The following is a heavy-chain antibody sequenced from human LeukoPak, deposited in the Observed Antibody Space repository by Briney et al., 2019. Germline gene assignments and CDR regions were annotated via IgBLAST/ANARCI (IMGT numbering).Heavy chain of an antibody. CDR1: GGSFSGYY. D-gene: IGHD4-11*01. CDR3: ARVYSNYVGWFDP. Sequence: PSETLSLTCAVYGGSFSGYYWSWIRQPPGKGLEWIGEINHSGSTNYNPSLKSRVTTSVDTSKNQFSLKLSSVTAADTAVYYCARVYSNYVGWFDPWGQGTLVTVSS. CDR2: INHSGST. V-gene: IGHV4-34*01. J-gene: IGHJ5*02.